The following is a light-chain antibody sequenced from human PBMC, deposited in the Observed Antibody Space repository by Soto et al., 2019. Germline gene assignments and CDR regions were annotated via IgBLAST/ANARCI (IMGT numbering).Light chain of an antibody. CDR3: SSYTSSSTPYV. J-gene: IGLJ1*01. CDR2: DVS. V-gene: IGLV2-14*01. Sequence: QSVLAQPSPLSGAPGKSITLSCTGNSSDVGSYNYVSWYQQHPGKAPKLMIYDVSDRPSGVSNRFSGSKSGNTASLTISGLQAEDEADYYCSSYTSSSTPYVFGTGTKVTVL. CDR1: SSDVGSYNY.